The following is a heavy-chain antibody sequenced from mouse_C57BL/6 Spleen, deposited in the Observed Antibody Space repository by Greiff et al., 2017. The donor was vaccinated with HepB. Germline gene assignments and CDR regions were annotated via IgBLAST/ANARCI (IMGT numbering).Heavy chain of an antibody. V-gene: IGHV1-52*01. Sequence: VQLQQPGAELVRPGSSVKLSCKASGYTFTSYWMHWVKQRPIQGLEWIGNIDPSDSETHYNQKFKDKATLTVDKSSSTAYMQLSSLTSEDSAVYYCARRGYYGSSPSWYFDVWGTGTTVIVSS. CDR3: ARRGYYGSSPSWYFDV. J-gene: IGHJ1*03. D-gene: IGHD1-1*01. CDR1: GYTFTSYW. CDR2: IDPSDSET.